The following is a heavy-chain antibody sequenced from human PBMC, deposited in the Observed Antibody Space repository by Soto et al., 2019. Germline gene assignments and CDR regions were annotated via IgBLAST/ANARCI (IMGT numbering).Heavy chain of an antibody. CDR3: ARAGFTIFGVVIDRGWFDP. D-gene: IGHD3-3*01. J-gene: IGHJ5*02. Sequence: PSETLSLTCAVSGYSISSGYYWGWIRQPPGKGLEWIGSIYHSGSTYYNPSLKSRVTISVDTSKNQFSLKLSSVTAAATAVYYCARAGFTIFGVVIDRGWFDPWGQGTLVTVSS. V-gene: IGHV4-38-2*01. CDR2: IYHSGST. CDR1: GYSISSGYY.